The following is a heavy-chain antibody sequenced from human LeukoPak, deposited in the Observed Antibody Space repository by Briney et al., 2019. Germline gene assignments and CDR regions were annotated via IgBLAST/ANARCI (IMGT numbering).Heavy chain of an antibody. J-gene: IGHJ3*02. CDR3: ASFGHYYDSSGYWPNAFDI. D-gene: IGHD3-22*01. CDR2: IYYSGST. CDR1: GGSISSSSYY. V-gene: IGHV4-39*07. Sequence: SETLSLTCTVSGGSISSSSYYWGWIRQPPGKGLEWIGSIYYSGSTYYNPSLKSRVTISVDTSKNQFSLKLSSVTAADTAVYYCASFGHYYDSSGYWPNAFDIWGQGTMVTVSS.